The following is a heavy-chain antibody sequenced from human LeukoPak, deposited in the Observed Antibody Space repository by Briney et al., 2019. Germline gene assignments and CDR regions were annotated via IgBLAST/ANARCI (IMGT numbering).Heavy chain of an antibody. D-gene: IGHD5-12*01. CDR1: GGSFSGYY. CDR3: ARGTLIYSGYDYMDFDY. Sequence: PSGTLSLTCAVYGGSFSGYYWSWIRQPPGKGLEWIGEINHSGSTNYNPSLKSRVTFSVDTSKNQFSLKLSSVTAADTSVYYCARGTLIYSGYDYMDFDYWGQGTLVTVSS. V-gene: IGHV4-34*01. J-gene: IGHJ4*02. CDR2: INHSGST.